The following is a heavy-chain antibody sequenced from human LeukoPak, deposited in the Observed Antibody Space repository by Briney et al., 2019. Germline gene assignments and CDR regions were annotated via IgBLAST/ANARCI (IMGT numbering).Heavy chain of an antibody. CDR3: PKRRDTVRGAFDY. J-gene: IGHJ4*02. CDR2: IGTSSSPK. Sequence: GGSLRLSCAASGFAFSSYSMNWVRQAPGKGLEWVSYIGTSSSPKYYADSVKGRFTISRDNSKNTLYLEMNSLRADDTAVYYWPKRRDTVRGAFDYWGQGTLFPVSS. V-gene: IGHV3-48*01. CDR1: GFAFSSYS. D-gene: IGHD3-10*02.